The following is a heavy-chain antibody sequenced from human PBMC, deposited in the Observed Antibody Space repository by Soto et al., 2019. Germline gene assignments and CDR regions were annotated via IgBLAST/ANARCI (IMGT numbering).Heavy chain of an antibody. V-gene: IGHV4-30-4*01. Sequence: SETLSLTCTVSGGSISSGDYYWSWIRQPPGKGLEWIGYIYHSGSTYYNPSLKSRLTISVDTSKNQFSLKLTSVTAADAAVYYCLRVAEITSFSPVPGYHFGYWGPGTLIAVSS. D-gene: IGHD3-9*01. CDR3: LRVAEITSFSPVPGYHFGY. J-gene: IGHJ4*02. CDR1: GGSISSGDYY. CDR2: IYHSGST.